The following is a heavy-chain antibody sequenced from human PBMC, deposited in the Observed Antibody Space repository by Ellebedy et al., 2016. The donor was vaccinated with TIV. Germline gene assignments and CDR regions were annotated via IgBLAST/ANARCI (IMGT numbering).Heavy chain of an antibody. J-gene: IGHJ4*02. CDR1: GFTFNNYA. Sequence: SLKIFCAASGFTFNNYAMHWVRQAPGKGLEWVSSISWNSVVTGYADAVKGRFTISRDNAKNSLYLQMNGLRPEDTALYYCARGDDFGSGAYCDYWGQGTPVTVSS. D-gene: IGHD3-10*01. CDR2: ISWNSVVT. CDR3: ARGDDFGSGAYCDY. V-gene: IGHV3-9*01.